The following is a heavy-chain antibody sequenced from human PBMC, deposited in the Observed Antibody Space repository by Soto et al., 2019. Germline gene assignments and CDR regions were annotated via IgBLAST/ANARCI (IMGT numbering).Heavy chain of an antibody. Sequence: QVQLQESGPGLVKPSGTLSLTCAVSGAPISSSNWWSWVRQPPGEGPEWLGEIYHSGSTNYNPSLKSRATISIDTTKTQFSLKLSSVAAADTAVYYCEVCIAAAGPIDYWGQGTLVTVSS. D-gene: IGHD6-13*01. J-gene: IGHJ4*02. V-gene: IGHV4-4*02. CDR3: EVCIAAAGPIDY. CDR1: GAPISSSNW. CDR2: IYHSGST.